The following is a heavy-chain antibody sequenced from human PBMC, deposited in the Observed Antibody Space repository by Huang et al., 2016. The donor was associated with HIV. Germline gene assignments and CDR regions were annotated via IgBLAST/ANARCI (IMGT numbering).Heavy chain of an antibody. V-gene: IGHV3-9*01. CDR1: GFTFDDYA. D-gene: IGHD2-15*01. J-gene: IGHJ4*02. CDR2: ISWNRGSI. CDR3: ANSGFDY. Sequence: EVQLVESGGGLVQPGRSLRLSCAASGFTFDDYALHWVRRAPGKGLEWVSSISWNRGSIGYADSVKGRFTISRDNAKNSLYLQMNSLRAEDTALYYCANSGFDYWGQGTLVTVSS.